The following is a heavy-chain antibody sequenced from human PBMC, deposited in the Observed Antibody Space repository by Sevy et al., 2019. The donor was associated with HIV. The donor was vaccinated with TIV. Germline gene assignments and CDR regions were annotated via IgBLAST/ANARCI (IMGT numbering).Heavy chain of an antibody. CDR3: ARKLGGYSFGRHTEGSFDY. J-gene: IGHJ4*02. CDR2: IYYTGPT. Sequence: SETLSLTCSVSGGSISSGGYYWSWIRQHPGKGLEWLGDIYYTGPTYYNPSLKSRVTISIDTSKNQFSLKRSSVTAADTAVYYCARKLGGYSFGRHTEGSFDYWGQGTLVTVSS. V-gene: IGHV4-31*03. D-gene: IGHD5-18*01. CDR1: GGSISSGGYY.